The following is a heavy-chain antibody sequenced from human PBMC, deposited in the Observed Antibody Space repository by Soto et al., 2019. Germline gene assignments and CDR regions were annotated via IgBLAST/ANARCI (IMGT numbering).Heavy chain of an antibody. CDR1: GGTFSSYA. CDR3: ASHGVAAAGMRDYYYYGMDV. CDR2: IIPIFGTA. Sequence: SVKVSCKASGGTFSSYAISWVRQAPGQGLEWMGGIIPIFGTANYAQKFQGRVTITADESTSTAYMELSSLRSEDTAVYYCASHGVAAAGMRDYYYYGMDVWGQGTTVTVSS. J-gene: IGHJ6*02. D-gene: IGHD6-13*01. V-gene: IGHV1-69*13.